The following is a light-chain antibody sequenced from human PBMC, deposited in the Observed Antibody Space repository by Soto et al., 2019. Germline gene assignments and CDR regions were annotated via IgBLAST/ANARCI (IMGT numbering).Light chain of an antibody. V-gene: IGKV3-15*01. Sequence: IPQSPATPSASPGDRATLSPRASQSGDSNLAWYLQQPGQAPGLLIYVSPTIASGISARCSSSVSGTEFTLSVSILQTDNFGVYDSQRYSNWWTFGQGTKVDIK. CDR3: QRYSNWWT. CDR2: VSP. J-gene: IGKJ1*01. CDR1: QSGDSN.